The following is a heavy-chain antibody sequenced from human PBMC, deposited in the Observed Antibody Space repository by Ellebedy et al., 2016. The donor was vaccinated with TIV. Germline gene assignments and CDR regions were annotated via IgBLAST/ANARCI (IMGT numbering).Heavy chain of an antibody. V-gene: IGHV1-46*04. Sequence: AASVKVSCKASGYTFTSYYMHWVRQAPGQGLEWMGIINPSGGSTSYAQKLQGRVTMTRDTSTSTVYMELSSLRSEDTAVYYCARASIVGATKVFYFDYWGQGTLVTVSS. CDR3: ARASIVGATKVFYFDY. CDR2: INPSGGST. CDR1: GYTFTSYY. D-gene: IGHD1-26*01. J-gene: IGHJ4*02.